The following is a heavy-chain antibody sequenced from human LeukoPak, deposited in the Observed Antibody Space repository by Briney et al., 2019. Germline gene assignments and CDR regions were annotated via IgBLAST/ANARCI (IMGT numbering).Heavy chain of an antibody. V-gene: IGHV4-34*01. CDR1: GGSFSGYY. J-gene: IGHJ1*01. CDR3: ASRPYYDSSGYYNAEYFQH. Sequence: PSETLSLTCAVYGGSFSGYYWSWIRQPPGKGLEWIGEINHSGGTNYNPSLKSRVTISVDTSKNQFSLKLSSVTAADTAVYYCASRPYYDSSGYYNAEYFQHWGQGTLVTVSS. CDR2: INHSGGT. D-gene: IGHD3-22*01.